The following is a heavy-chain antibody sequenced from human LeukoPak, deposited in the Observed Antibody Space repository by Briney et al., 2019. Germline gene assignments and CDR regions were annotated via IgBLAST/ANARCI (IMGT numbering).Heavy chain of an antibody. J-gene: IGHJ5*02. CDR2: IYYSGST. CDR1: GGSIKSYF. V-gene: IGHV4-59*01. Sequence: SETLSLTCTVSGGSIKSYFWSWIRQPPGKGLEWIGYIYYSGSTNYNPSLKSRVTISVDTSKNQFSLKLSSVTAADTAVYYCARVSLGYYDSTGFDPWGQGTLVTVSS. D-gene: IGHD3-22*01. CDR3: ARVSLGYYDSTGFDP.